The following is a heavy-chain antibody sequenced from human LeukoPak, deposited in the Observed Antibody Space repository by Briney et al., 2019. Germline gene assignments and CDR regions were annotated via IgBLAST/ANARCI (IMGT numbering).Heavy chain of an antibody. CDR1: GFTFSTFS. CDR3: ARTTVAGTIQY. V-gene: IGHV3-21*01. Sequence: PGGSLRVSCAASGFTFSTFSMAWVRQAPGKGLEWVSYISRTGTSIHYADSMRGRFTISRDNTKSSLYLQMNNLRVEDTALYFCARTTVAGTIQYWGQGTLVIVSS. J-gene: IGHJ1*01. CDR2: ISRTGTSI. D-gene: IGHD1-14*01.